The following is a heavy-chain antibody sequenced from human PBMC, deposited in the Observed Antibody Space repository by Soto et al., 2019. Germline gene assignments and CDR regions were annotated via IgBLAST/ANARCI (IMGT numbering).Heavy chain of an antibody. CDR1: GFSLSNYA. J-gene: IGHJ4*02. CDR3: ARDCRSSSGSVWHY. D-gene: IGHD2-2*01. CDR2: ITGSADKT. V-gene: IGHV3-23*01. Sequence: EVQLLESGGDLVQPGGSLRLSCAASGFSLSNYAMTWVRQAPGKGLEWVSGITGSADKTYYADSVKGRFIISRDNSKNTLYLQMNSLRAEDTALYYCARDCRSSSGSVWHYWGQGTLVTVSS.